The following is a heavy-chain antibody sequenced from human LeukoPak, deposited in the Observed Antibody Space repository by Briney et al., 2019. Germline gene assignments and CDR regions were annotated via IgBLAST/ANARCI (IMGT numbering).Heavy chain of an antibody. CDR1: GFTFSSYS. CDR3: ARMGYCSSTSCPPLTRMDV. Sequence: GGSLRLSCAASGFTFSSYSMNWVRQAPGKGLEWVSYISSSSSTIYYADSVKGRFIISRDNAKNSLYLQMNSLRAEDTAVYYCARMGYCSSTSCPPLTRMDVWGQGTTVTVSS. J-gene: IGHJ6*02. V-gene: IGHV3-48*04. CDR2: ISSSSSTI. D-gene: IGHD2-2*01.